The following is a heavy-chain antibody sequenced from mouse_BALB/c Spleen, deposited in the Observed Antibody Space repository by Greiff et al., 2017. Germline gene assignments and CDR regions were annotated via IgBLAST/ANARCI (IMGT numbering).Heavy chain of an antibody. CDR3: ARSLYYYGSLDY. CDR2: ISSGSSTI. Sequence: EVHLVESGGGLVQPGGSRKLSCAASGFTFSSFGMHWVRQDPEKGLEWVAYISSGSSTIYYADTVKGRFTISRDNPKNTLFLQMTSLRSEDTAMYYCARSLYYYGSLDYWGQGTTLTVSS. J-gene: IGHJ2*01. CDR1: GFTFSSFG. D-gene: IGHD1-1*01. V-gene: IGHV5-17*02.